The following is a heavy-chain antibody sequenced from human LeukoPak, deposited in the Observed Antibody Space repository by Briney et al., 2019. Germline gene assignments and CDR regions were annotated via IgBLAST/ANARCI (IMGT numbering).Heavy chain of an antibody. D-gene: IGHD3-22*01. CDR2: IYYSGST. J-gene: IGHJ4*02. V-gene: IGHV4-39*07. CDR3: ASLDYYDWRRIDY. CDR1: GGSISSSSYY. Sequence: SETLSLTCTVSGGSISSSSYYWGWIRQPPGKGLEWIGSIYYSGSTNYNPSLKSRVTISVDTSKNQFSLKLSSVTAADTAVYYCASLDYYDWRRIDYWGQGTLVTVSS.